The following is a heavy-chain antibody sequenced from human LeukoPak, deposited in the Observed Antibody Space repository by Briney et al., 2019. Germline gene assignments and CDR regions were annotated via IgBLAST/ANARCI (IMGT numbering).Heavy chain of an antibody. D-gene: IGHD3-10*01. J-gene: IGHJ4*02. CDR2: TYNSGSS. V-gene: IGHV4-59*12. Sequence: SETLSLTCTASGGSISSYYWSWIRQPPGKGLEWIGYTYNSGSSSYSPSFKSRVTISTDTPRNQFFLRLTSVTAADTAVYYCAGYYGSGQWDNWGQGTLVTVYS. CDR1: GGSISSYY. CDR3: AGYYGSGQWDN.